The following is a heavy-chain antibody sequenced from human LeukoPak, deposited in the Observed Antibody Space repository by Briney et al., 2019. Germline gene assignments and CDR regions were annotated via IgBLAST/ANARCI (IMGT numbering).Heavy chain of an antibody. D-gene: IGHD3-10*01. CDR2: IYPGDSDT. Sequence: GESLKISCKGSGYSFTSYWIGWVRQMPGKGLEWMGIIYPGDSDTRYSPSFQGQVTISADKSISTAYLQWSSLKASGTAMYYCATSTYYYGSGSYYPGYYYGMDVWGQGTTVTVSS. CDR1: GYSFTSYW. CDR3: ATSTYYYGSGSYYPGYYYGMDV. J-gene: IGHJ6*02. V-gene: IGHV5-51*01.